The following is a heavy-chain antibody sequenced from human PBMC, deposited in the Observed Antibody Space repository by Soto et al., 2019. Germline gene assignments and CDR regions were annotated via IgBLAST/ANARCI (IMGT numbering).Heavy chain of an antibody. V-gene: IGHV5-51*01. D-gene: IGHD3-3*01. CDR1: GYSFPRYW. CDR3: ARSDYWTGQPRFDP. J-gene: IGHJ5*02. Sequence: PGESLKISCKGSGYSFPRYWIGWVRQMPGKGLEWMGVIYPGDSDTRYSPSFQGQVSISADNSISTAYLQWSSLRASDTATYYCARSDYWTGQPRFDPWGPGTLVTVSS. CDR2: IYPGDSDT.